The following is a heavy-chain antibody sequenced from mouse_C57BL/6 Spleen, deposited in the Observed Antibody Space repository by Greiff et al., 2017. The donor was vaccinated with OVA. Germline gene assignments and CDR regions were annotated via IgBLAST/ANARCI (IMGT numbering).Heavy chain of an antibody. CDR1: GFTFSDYG. CDR2: ISNLAYSI. J-gene: IGHJ2*01. Sequence: EVKLMESGGGLVQPGGSLKLSCAASGFTFSDYGMAWVRQAPRKGPEWVAFISNLAYSIYYADTVTGRFTIARENAKITLYLEMISLRSEDTAMYYCARHVPDYYFDYWGQGTTLTVSS. CDR3: ARHVPDYYFDY. D-gene: IGHD5-1*01. V-gene: IGHV5-15*01.